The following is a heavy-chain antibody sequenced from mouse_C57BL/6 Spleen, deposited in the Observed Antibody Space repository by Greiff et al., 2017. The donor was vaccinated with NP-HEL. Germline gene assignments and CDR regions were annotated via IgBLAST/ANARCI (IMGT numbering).Heavy chain of an antibody. Sequence: QVQLKESGPELVKPGASVKISCKASGYAFSSSWMNWVKQRPGKGLEWIGRIYPGDGDTNYNGKFKGKATLTADKSSSTAYMQLSSLTSEDSAVYFCARGGGSDWYFDVWGTGTTVTVSS. CDR3: ARGGGSDWYFDV. CDR2: IYPGDGDT. V-gene: IGHV1-82*01. CDR1: GYAFSSSW. D-gene: IGHD1-1*01. J-gene: IGHJ1*03.